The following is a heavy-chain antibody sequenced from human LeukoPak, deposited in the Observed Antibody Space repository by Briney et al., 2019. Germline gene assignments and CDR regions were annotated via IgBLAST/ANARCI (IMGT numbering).Heavy chain of an antibody. CDR1: GYTFTSYG. D-gene: IGHD7-27*01. CDR2: ISTYNGNT. Sequence: PEASVKVSCKASGYTFTSYGISWVRQAPGQGLEWLGWISTYNGNTHYAQKLQGRVTMTTDTSTTTAYMELRSLRSDDTAVYYCARDYRTGFDYWGQGTLVTVSS. CDR3: ARDYRTGFDY. V-gene: IGHV1-18*01. J-gene: IGHJ4*02.